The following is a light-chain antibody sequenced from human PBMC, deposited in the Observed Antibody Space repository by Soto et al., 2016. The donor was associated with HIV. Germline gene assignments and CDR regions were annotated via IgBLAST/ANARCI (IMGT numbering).Light chain of an antibody. Sequence: DTRMTQSPSSLSASVGDTVMITCRATQNIGSSLAWYHLAPHKSPTLLVYSVSRLQDGVPSRFSASASGTNFFLTIDGLQPEDVGTYFCQQADNFPHTFGPGTRLEI. J-gene: IGKJ2*01. CDR2: SVS. V-gene: IGKV1-12*01. CDR1: QNIGSS. CDR3: QQADNFPHT.